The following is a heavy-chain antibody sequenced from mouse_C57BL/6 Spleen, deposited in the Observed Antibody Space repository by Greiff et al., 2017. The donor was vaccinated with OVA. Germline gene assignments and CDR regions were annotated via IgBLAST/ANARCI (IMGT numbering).Heavy chain of an antibody. CDR2: IYPGSGST. CDR3: ARDDGGNYAMDY. D-gene: IGHD2-12*01. Sequence: VQLQQPGAELVKPGASVKMSCKASGYTFTSYWLTWVKQRPGQGLAWIGDIYPGSGSTNYNEKLKSKATLTVDTSSRTAYMQLSILTSEYSAVYYCARDDGGNYAMDYWGQGTSVTVSS. V-gene: IGHV1-55*01. CDR1: GYTFTSYW. J-gene: IGHJ4*01.